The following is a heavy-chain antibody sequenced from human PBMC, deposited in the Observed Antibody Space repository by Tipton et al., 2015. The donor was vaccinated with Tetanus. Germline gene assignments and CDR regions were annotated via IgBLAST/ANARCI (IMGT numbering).Heavy chain of an antibody. Sequence: GLVKPSETLSLTCAVSGGSFSGFYWSWIRQPPGKGLEWIGEINHRGGTRYKPSLKSRVTISVDTSKNQFSLNLTSVTAADTAVYCCAGDQGGGRVVRLNWFDPWGQGTLVAVSS. J-gene: IGHJ5*01. CDR2: INHRGGT. V-gene: IGHV4-34*09. CDR3: AGDQGGGRVVRLNWFDP. CDR1: GGSFSGFY. D-gene: IGHD6-6*01.